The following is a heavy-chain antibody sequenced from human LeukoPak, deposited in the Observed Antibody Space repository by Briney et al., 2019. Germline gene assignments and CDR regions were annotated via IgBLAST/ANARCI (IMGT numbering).Heavy chain of an antibody. V-gene: IGHV5-51*01. D-gene: IGHD1-26*01. CDR1: GYSFTNYW. CDR2: IYPGDSDT. Sequence: GESLKISGKGSGYSFTNYWIGWVRQMPGKGLEWMGIIYPGDSDTRYSPSLQGQVTISADKSISTAYLQWSSLKASDTAMYYCARPPIVGAIEAFEIWGQGTMVTVSS. CDR3: ARPPIVGAIEAFEI. J-gene: IGHJ3*02.